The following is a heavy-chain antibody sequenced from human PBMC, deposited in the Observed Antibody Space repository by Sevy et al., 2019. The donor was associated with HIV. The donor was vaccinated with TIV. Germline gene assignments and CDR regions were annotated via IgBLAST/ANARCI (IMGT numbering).Heavy chain of an antibody. D-gene: IGHD3-10*01. Sequence: GGSLRLSCAASGFTFSSYSMNWFRQAPGKGLEWVSSISSSSSYKYYADSVKGRFTISRDNAKNSLYLQMNSLRAEDTAVYYCARVTMEGFGGYYYYYYMDVWGKGTPVTVSS. J-gene: IGHJ6*03. CDR1: GFTFSSYS. V-gene: IGHV3-21*01. CDR2: ISSSSSYK. CDR3: ARVTMEGFGGYYYYYYMDV.